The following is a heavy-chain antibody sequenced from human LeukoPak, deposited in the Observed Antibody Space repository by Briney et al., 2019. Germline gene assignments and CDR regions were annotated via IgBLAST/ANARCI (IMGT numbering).Heavy chain of an antibody. J-gene: IGHJ4*02. CDR1: GGTFSSYA. CDR3: AAYGGYLDY. CDR2: IIPIFGTA. Sequence: EASVKVSCKASGGTFSSYAISWVRQAPGQGLEWMGRIIPIFGTANYAQKFQGRVTITTDESTSTAYMELSSLRSEDTAVYYCAAYGGYLDYWGQGTLVTVSS. V-gene: IGHV1-69*05. D-gene: IGHD4-17*01.